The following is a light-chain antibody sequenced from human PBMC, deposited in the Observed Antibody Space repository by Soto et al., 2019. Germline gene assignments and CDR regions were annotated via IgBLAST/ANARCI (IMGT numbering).Light chain of an antibody. CDR1: QRIVTY. CDR2: TAS. V-gene: IGKV1-39*01. J-gene: IGKJ4*01. CDR3: QQSYSTPLT. Sequence: DIQMTQSPSSLSASVGDRVTITCRASQRIVTYLNWYQQKPGKAPKLLIYTASSLQSGVPSRFSGSGSGTDFTLTISSLQPEDFATYYCQQSYSTPLTFGGGTKVEIK.